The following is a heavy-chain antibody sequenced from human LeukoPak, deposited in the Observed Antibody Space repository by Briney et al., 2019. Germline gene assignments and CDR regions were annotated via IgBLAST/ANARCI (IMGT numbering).Heavy chain of an antibody. CDR3: ATDFYDSSGYFPAVY. Sequence: GGSLRLSCAASGFTFSSYTMNWVRQPPGKGLEWVSNIGTSSTTIYYADSVKGRFTISRDNDRNSVHLQMNSLRAEDTAVYFCATDFYDSSGYFPAVYWGQGALVTVSS. CDR2: IGTSSTTI. J-gene: IGHJ4*02. V-gene: IGHV3-48*01. D-gene: IGHD3-22*01. CDR1: GFTFSSYT.